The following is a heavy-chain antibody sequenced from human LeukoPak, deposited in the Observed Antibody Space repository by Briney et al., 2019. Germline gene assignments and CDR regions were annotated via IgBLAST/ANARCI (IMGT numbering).Heavy chain of an antibody. CDR2: INAGNGNT. CDR3: ARGIEFSNTNWFDP. V-gene: IGHV1-3*01. D-gene: IGHD3-3*02. J-gene: IGHJ5*02. CDR1: GYTFTIYA. Sequence: ASVKVSCKASGYTFTIYAIHWVRQAPGQRLEWMGWINAGNGNTKYSQELQGRVTITRDTSASTAYMELSRLRSDDTAVYYCARGIEFSNTNWFDPWGQGTLVTVSS.